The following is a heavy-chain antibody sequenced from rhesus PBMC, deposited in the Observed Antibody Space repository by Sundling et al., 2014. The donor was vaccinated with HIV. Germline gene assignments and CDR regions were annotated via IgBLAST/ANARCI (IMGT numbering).Heavy chain of an antibody. D-gene: IGHD3-3*01. Sequence: EVQLVESGGGVVQPGGSLRLSCAASGFTFDDYAMHWVRQAPGKGLEWVSGISWSGDSTGYADSVKGRFTISRDNAKNSLYLQMNRLRAEDTALYYCAKVLSIFGLVKYGLDSWGQGVVVTVSS. CDR1: GFTFDDYA. J-gene: IGHJ6*01. V-gene: IGHV3-201*01. CDR2: ISWSGDST. CDR3: AKVLSIFGLVKYGLDS.